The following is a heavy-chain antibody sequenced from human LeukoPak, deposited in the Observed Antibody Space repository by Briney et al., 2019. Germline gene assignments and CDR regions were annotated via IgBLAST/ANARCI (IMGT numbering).Heavy chain of an antibody. CDR2: IYSGGST. D-gene: IGHD1-26*01. CDR1: GFTVSSNY. Sequence: GGSLRLSCAASGFTVSSNYMSWVRQAPGKGLEWVSVIYSGGSTYYADSVKGRFTISRDNAKNSLYLQMNSLRAEDTAVYYCARAVGDGSYWYWGQGTLVTVSS. J-gene: IGHJ4*02. V-gene: IGHV3-66*01. CDR3: ARAVGDGSYWY.